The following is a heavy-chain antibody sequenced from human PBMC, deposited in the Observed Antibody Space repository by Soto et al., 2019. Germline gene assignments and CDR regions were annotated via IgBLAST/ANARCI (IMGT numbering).Heavy chain of an antibody. CDR3: AKDRTSNFWSAYFDS. Sequence: QVQLVESGGGVVQPGRSLRLSCAASGFTFSSYAMHWVRQAPGKGLEWVAVISYDGNDESYTDSVKGRFTISSDTSKNTPYLPMNSLRPEDTAVYYCAKDRTSNFWSAYFDSWGQGTLIAVSS. V-gene: IGHV3-30-3*01. CDR1: GFTFSSYA. D-gene: IGHD3-3*01. J-gene: IGHJ4*02. CDR2: ISYDGNDE.